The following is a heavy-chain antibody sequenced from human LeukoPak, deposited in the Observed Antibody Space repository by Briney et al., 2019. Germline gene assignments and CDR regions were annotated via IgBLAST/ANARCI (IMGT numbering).Heavy chain of an antibody. CDR2: IGGSGATT. J-gene: IGHJ4*02. CDR1: GFSFSAYG. CDR3: ARPYSYYYDSSGPIDY. V-gene: IGHV3-23*01. D-gene: IGHD3-22*01. Sequence: PGGSLRLSCAASGFSFSAYGMNWVRQSPGKGLEWVSAIGGSGATTYYADSVRGRFTISRDNSKNTLYLQMNSLRAEDTAVYYCARPYSYYYDSSGPIDYWGQGTLVTVSS.